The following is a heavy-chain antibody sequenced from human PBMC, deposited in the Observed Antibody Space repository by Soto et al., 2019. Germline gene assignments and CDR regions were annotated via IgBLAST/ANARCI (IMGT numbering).Heavy chain of an antibody. CDR2: ISSGHSTI. J-gene: IGHJ5*02. V-gene: IGHV3-11*01. CDR3: ARGSSSSVWFDP. D-gene: IGHD6-6*01. Sequence: PGGSLRLSCAASGFTFSDYYMSWIRQAPGKGLEWVSYISSGHSTIYYADSVKGRFTISRDNAKNSLYLQMNSLRAEDPAVYYCARGSSSSVWFDPWGQGTLVTVSS. CDR1: GFTFSDYY.